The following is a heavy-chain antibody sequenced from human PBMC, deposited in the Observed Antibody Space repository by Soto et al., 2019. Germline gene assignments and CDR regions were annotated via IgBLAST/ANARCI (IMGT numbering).Heavy chain of an antibody. V-gene: IGHV1-8*01. Sequence: VQLVQSGAEVKKPGASVKVSCKASGYTFTSYDINGVRQATGQGLEWMGWMNPNSGNTGYAQKFQGRVTMTRNTSISTAYMELSSLRSEDTAVYYCASPARNYDFWSGYSFDIWGQGTMVTVSS. J-gene: IGHJ3*02. CDR1: GYTFTSYD. CDR2: MNPNSGNT. D-gene: IGHD3-3*01. CDR3: ASPARNYDFWSGYSFDI.